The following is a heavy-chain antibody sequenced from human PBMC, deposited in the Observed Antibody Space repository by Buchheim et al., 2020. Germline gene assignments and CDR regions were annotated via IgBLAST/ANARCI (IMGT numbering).Heavy chain of an antibody. V-gene: IGHV1-69*17. D-gene: IGHD5-18*01. CDR3: ARPRGIQLWTKWHFDL. J-gene: IGHJ2*01. CDR1: GETLSSFA. CDR2: IIPVFGVS. Sequence: QVQLVQSGAEVKKPGSSVKVSCKASGETLSSFAISWVRQAPGQGLEWMGGIIPVFGVSNYAQKFQGRVTITADQSTTTAYMELSSLRSEDTAVYYCARPRGIQLWTKWHFDLWGRGTL.